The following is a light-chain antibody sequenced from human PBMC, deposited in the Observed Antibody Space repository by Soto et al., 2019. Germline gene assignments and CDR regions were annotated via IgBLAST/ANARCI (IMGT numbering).Light chain of an antibody. CDR1: QDISNY. V-gene: IGKV1-33*01. CDR3: QQYDTPPLT. Sequence: DIQMTQSPSSLSASVGDRVTITCQTSQDISNYLNWYQQKPGKAPKLLIYESSNLEAGVPPNFSGSGSGTDFSLTISSLQPEDVATYYCQQYDTPPLTFGGGTKVEIK. CDR2: ESS. J-gene: IGKJ4*01.